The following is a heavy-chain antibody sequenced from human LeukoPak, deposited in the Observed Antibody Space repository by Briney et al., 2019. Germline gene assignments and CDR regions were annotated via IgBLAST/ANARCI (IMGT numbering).Heavy chain of an antibody. CDR2: ISSSSSYI. Sequence: PGGSLRLSCAASGFTFSSYSMNWVRQAPGKGLEWVSSISSSSSYIYYADSVKGRFIISRDNAKNSLYLQMNSLRAEDTAVYYCARVYSSGSERDYWGQGTLVTVSS. CDR3: ARVYSSGSERDY. CDR1: GFTFSSYS. V-gene: IGHV3-21*01. D-gene: IGHD3-22*01. J-gene: IGHJ4*02.